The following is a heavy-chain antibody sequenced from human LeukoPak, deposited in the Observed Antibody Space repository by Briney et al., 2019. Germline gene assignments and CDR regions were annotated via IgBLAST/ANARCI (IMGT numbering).Heavy chain of an antibody. J-gene: IGHJ4*02. Sequence: PGGSLRLSCAASGFTFSSYRMHWVRQAPGKGLVWVSRISSDGSSTSYADSVKGRFTISRDNAKNTLYLQMNSLRAEDTAVYYCARETYDSSGYYYFYFDYWGQGTLVTVSS. CDR2: ISSDGSST. D-gene: IGHD3-22*01. CDR1: GFTFSSYR. V-gene: IGHV3-74*01. CDR3: ARETYDSSGYYYFYFDY.